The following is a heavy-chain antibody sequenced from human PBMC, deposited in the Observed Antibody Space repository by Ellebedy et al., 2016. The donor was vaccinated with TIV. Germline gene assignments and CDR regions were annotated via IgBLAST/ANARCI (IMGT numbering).Heavy chain of an antibody. Sequence: AASAKVSCKASGYTFTSYAMHWVRQAPGQRLEWMGWINAGNGNTKYSQKFQGRVTITRDTSASTAYMELSSLRSEDTAVYYCAGGYCSGGSCYPNWFDPWGQGTLVTVSS. CDR2: INAGNGNT. J-gene: IGHJ5*02. CDR1: GYTFTSYA. V-gene: IGHV1-3*01. CDR3: AGGYCSGGSCYPNWFDP. D-gene: IGHD2-15*01.